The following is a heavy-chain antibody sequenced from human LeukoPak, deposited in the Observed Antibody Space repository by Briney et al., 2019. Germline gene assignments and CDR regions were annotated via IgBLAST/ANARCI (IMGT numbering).Heavy chain of an antibody. V-gene: IGHV3-30*02. Sequence: GGSLRLPCAASGFSFSSSGMHWVRQAPGKGPGWVAFTRFDDSYKAYGNSVKGRFTISRDNSKNTLYLQMDSLRSDDTAVYYCAKSSAGITWFDPWGQGTLVIVSS. CDR3: AKSSAGITWFDP. D-gene: IGHD1-7*01. CDR2: TRFDDSYK. J-gene: IGHJ5*02. CDR1: GFSFSSSG.